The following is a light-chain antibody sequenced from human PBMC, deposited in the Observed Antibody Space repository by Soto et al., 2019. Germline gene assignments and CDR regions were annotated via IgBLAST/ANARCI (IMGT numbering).Light chain of an antibody. CDR2: SNS. J-gene: IGLJ1*01. Sequence: QSVLTQPPSASGTPGQRVTISCSGSSSNIGHNPVNWYQQLPGTAPKLLIYSNSHRPSGVPDRFSGSKSGNTASLTISGLQAEDEGDYYCISYTSSSTHVFGSGTKLTVL. CDR3: ISYTSSSTHV. V-gene: IGLV1-44*01. CDR1: SSNIGHNP.